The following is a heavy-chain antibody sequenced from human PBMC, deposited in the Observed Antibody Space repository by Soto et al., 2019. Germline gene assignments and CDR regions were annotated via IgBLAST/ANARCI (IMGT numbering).Heavy chain of an antibody. CDR2: ISYEGSNK. CDR3: AKDGDIVLIPAAHLEY. V-gene: IGHV3-30*18. J-gene: IGHJ4*02. D-gene: IGHD2-2*01. CDR1: GFTFSSYA. Sequence: QVQLVESGGGVVQPGRSLRLSCGASGFTFSSYAMNWVRQAPGKGLEWVAFISYEGSNKYYADSVKGRFTISRDNSKNTLYLQMNSLRAEDTAVYYCAKDGDIVLIPAAHLEYWGQRTLVTVSS.